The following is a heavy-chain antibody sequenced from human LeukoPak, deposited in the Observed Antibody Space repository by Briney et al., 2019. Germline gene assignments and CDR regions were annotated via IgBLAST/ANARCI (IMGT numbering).Heavy chain of an antibody. V-gene: IGHV3-43D*03. CDR3: AKDSLIYGSGTYSFYYYYMDV. CDR2: ISWDGGST. CDR1: GFTFSSYW. Sequence: GGSLRLSCAASGFTFSSYWMHWVRQAPGKGLEWVSLISWDGGSTHYADSVKGRFTISRDNSKNSLYMQMNSLRAEDTALYYCAKDSLIYGSGTYSFYYYYMDVWGKGTTVTVSS. J-gene: IGHJ6*03. D-gene: IGHD3-10*01.